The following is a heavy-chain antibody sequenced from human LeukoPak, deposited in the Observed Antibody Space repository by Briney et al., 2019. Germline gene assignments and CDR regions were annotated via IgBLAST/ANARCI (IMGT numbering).Heavy chain of an antibody. V-gene: IGHV1-2*02. J-gene: IGHJ4*02. CDR1: GYSFSDYC. Sequence: ASVKVSCKASGYSFSDYCMHWVRQAPGQGLEWMGWINPNSGGTNSAQEFQGRVSMTRDTSISTAYMELSRLRSDDTAVYYCARGWGAIEVPGTTDYWGQGTLVTVSS. CDR2: INPNSGGT. CDR3: ARGWGAIEVPGTTDY. D-gene: IGHD1-1*01.